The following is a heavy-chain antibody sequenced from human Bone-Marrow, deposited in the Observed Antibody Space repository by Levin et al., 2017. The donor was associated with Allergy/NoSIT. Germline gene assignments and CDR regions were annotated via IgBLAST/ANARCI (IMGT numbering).Heavy chain of an antibody. CDR3: ARDGRDCSGTSCSTQLGFDP. J-gene: IGHJ5*02. CDR2: INPSGGGT. CDR1: GYTLTSHY. D-gene: IGHD2-2*01. Sequence: RASVKVSCKASGYTLTSHYIHWVRQAPGQGLEWVGLINPSGGGTTYAQKFQGRVTMTSDTSTSTVYMELSSLTSEDTALYYCARDGRDCSGTSCSTQLGFDPWGQGTPVTVSS. V-gene: IGHV1-46*01.